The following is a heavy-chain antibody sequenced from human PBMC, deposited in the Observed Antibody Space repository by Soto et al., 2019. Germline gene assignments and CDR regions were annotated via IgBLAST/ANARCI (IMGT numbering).Heavy chain of an antibody. J-gene: IGHJ4*02. CDR3: AGKEDKFGILS. CDR1: GGSISSGGYS. D-gene: IGHD3-16*01. Sequence: SETLSLTCVVSGGSISSGGYSWSWIRQPPGKGLEWIGYIYHSGSTYYNPSLKSRVTISVDRSKNQFSLKLSSVTDADTAVYYCAGKEDKFGILSWGKGTLVTVSS. V-gene: IGHV4-30-2*01. CDR2: IYHSGST.